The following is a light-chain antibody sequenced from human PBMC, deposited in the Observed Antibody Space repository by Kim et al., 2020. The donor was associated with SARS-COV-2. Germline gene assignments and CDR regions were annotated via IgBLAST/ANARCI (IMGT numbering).Light chain of an antibody. CDR1: QAIGDY. CDR2: GAS. Sequence: GDRVTITCRASQAIGDYLAWYQQKPGMAPNLLIYGASSLQSGVPSRFSGSGSGADFTLTISSLQPEDFATYYCQQLHTYPLTFGGGTKVDIK. CDR3: QQLHTYPLT. J-gene: IGKJ4*01. V-gene: IGKV1-9*01.